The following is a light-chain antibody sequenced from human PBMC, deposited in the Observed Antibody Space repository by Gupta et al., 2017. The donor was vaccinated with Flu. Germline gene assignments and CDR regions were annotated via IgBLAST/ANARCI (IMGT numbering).Light chain of an antibody. V-gene: IGLV2-23*02. Sequence: QSALTQPASVSGSPRQSITISCTGTSSDVGNYNLVSWYQQHPGKAPKLMIYEVSKRPSGVSNRSSGSKSGNTASLTISGLQAEDEADYYCYSYAGSTTLGVFGAGTKVTVL. CDR1: SSDVGNYNL. J-gene: IGLJ1*01. CDR2: EVS. CDR3: YSYAGSTTLGV.